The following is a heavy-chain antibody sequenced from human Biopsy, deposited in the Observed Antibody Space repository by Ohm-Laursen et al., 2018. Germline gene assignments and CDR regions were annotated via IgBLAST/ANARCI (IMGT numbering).Heavy chain of an antibody. CDR2: ISSDGSSQ. D-gene: IGHD6-19*01. V-gene: IGHV3-30*03. CDR3: ARSGWPENDAFDI. Sequence: SLRLSCTASRFTFSNYAIHWVRQAPGRGLEWVALISSDGSSQYYADSVKGRFTISRDNSKNTPYLQMNSLRAEDTAVYYCARSGWPENDAFDIWGQGTMVTVSS. CDR1: RFTFSNYA. J-gene: IGHJ3*02.